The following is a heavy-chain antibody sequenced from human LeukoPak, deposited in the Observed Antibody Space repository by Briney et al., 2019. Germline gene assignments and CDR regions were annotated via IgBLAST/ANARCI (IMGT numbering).Heavy chain of an antibody. V-gene: IGHV3-21*04. CDR1: GFTFSSYS. CDR3: ASGAYYYDSSGYDY. J-gene: IGHJ4*02. Sequence: GGSLRLSCAASGFTFSSYSMNWVRQAPGKGLEWVSSISSSSSYIYYADSVKGRFTISRDNAKNSLYLQMNSLRAEDTAVYYCASGAYYYDSSGYDYWGQGTLVTVSS. CDR2: ISSSSSYI. D-gene: IGHD3-22*01.